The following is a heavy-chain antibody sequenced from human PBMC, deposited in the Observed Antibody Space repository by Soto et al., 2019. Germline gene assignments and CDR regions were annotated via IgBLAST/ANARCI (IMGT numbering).Heavy chain of an antibody. Sequence: QEQLVESGGGLVKPGGSLRLSCAASGFTFSNYYMTWIRQAPGKGLEWVSHISSSSTYTNYADSMRGRFTISRDNAKNSLYLQVSGLRAEDTAVFYCATVSGTYSTFYYYGMDVWGQGTTVTVSS. CDR3: ATVSGTYSTFYYYGMDV. CDR2: ISSSSTYT. D-gene: IGHD1-26*01. V-gene: IGHV3-11*05. CDR1: GFTFSNYY. J-gene: IGHJ6*02.